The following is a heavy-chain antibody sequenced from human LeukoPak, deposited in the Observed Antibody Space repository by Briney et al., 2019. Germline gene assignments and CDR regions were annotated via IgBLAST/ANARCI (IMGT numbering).Heavy chain of an antibody. CDR1: FTNYH. J-gene: IGHJ4*02. D-gene: IGHD2-15*01. V-gene: IGHV1-2*02. CDR2: INPDTGVT. Sequence: AASVKVSCKAFTNYHIHWVRQAPGHGLEWMGWINPDTGVTLYAQKFQGRVIMTRDTSISTAYMDLSRLTSDDTAIYYCATDNPPYCNGGSCYFDWGQGTLVTVSS. CDR3: ATDNPPYCNGGSCYFD.